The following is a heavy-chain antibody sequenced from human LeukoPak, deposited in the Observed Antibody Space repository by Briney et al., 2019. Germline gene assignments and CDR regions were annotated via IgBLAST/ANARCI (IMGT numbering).Heavy chain of an antibody. CDR1: GGSISSYY. CDR2: IYYSGST. Sequence: SETLSLTCTVSGGSISSYYWSWIRQPPGKGLEWIGYIYYSGSTNYNPSLKSRVTISVDTSKNQFSLKLSSVTAADTAVYYCARHILPHSYYDILTGYSPTNAFDIWGQGTMVTVSS. CDR3: ARHILPHSYYDILTGYSPTNAFDI. D-gene: IGHD3-9*01. J-gene: IGHJ3*02. V-gene: IGHV4-59*08.